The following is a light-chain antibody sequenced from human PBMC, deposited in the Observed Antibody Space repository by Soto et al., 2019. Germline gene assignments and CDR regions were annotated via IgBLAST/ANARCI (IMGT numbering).Light chain of an antibody. Sequence: QSVLTQPASVSGSPGQSITISCTGTSSDFGNYNYVSWYQQHPGKAPKLMIFAVNNRPSGVSNRFSGSESGNTASLIISGLQAEDEADYYCSSYTSSSTLEIGGGTQLTVL. CDR3: SSYTSSSTLE. J-gene: IGLJ2*01. CDR1: SSDFGNYNY. CDR2: AVN. V-gene: IGLV2-14*01.